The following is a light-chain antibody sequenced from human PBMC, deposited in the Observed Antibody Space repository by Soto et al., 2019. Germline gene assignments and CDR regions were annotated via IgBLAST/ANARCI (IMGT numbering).Light chain of an antibody. Sequence: QSVLTQPPSASGSPGQSVTISCTGTSSDFGGYNYVSWYQQHPGKAPKLMIYEVSKRPSGVPDRFSGSKSGNTASLTVSGLQAEDEADYYCSSYAGRDNYVFGTGTKVTVL. CDR2: EVS. V-gene: IGLV2-8*01. CDR1: SSDFGGYNY. CDR3: SSYAGRDNYV. J-gene: IGLJ1*01.